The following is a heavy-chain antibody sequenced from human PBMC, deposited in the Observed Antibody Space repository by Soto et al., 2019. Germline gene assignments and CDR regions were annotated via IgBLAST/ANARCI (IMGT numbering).Heavy chain of an antibody. CDR3: ARDGYDFWSGYTIKYYFDY. D-gene: IGHD3-3*01. Sequence: GGSPRLSCAACGVTFCDYYMSWIRQDPGKGLEWVSYISSSGSTIYYADSVKGRFTISRDNAKNSLYLQMNSLRAEDTAVYYCARDGYDFWSGYTIKYYFDYWGQGTLVTVSS. J-gene: IGHJ4*02. V-gene: IGHV3-11*01. CDR2: ISSSGSTI. CDR1: GVTFCDYY.